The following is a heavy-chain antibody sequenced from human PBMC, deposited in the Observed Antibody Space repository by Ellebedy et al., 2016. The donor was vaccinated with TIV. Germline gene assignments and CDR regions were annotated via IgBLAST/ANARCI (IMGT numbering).Heavy chain of an antibody. Sequence: AASVKVSCKASGGTFSSYAISWVRQAPGQGLEWMGGIIPIFGTANYAQKFQGGVTITADESTSTAYMELSSLRSEDTAVYYCARGDSTPQTALLWFGELSRWGQGTLVTVSS. D-gene: IGHD3-10*01. J-gene: IGHJ4*02. CDR3: ARGDSTPQTALLWFGELSR. CDR2: IIPIFGTA. V-gene: IGHV1-69*13. CDR1: GGTFSSYA.